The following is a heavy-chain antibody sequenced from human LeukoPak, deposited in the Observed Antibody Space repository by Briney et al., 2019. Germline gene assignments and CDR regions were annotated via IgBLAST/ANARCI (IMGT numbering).Heavy chain of an antibody. Sequence: GVSLRLSCAVWGFTFSDYYMIWISQAPGKGLEWVSYISSGGSTISHADSVKGRFTISRDNAENSLYLQMNSLRAEDTAVYYCARSAAAGRCFDYWGQGTLVTVSS. D-gene: IGHD6-13*01. J-gene: IGHJ4*02. CDR1: GFTFSDYY. V-gene: IGHV3-11*01. CDR3: ARSAAAGRCFDY. CDR2: ISSGGSTI.